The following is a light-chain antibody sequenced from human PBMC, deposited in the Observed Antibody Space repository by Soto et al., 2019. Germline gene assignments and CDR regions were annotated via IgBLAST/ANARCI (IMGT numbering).Light chain of an antibody. CDR3: QQSYGAAWT. CDR1: QTVSNY. V-gene: IGKV1-39*01. J-gene: IGKJ1*01. Sequence: DIEMTQSPGSLSLSLGDRATITCRARQTVSNYLNWYQQKPGQAPSLLIYGTSSLPTGVPGRFSGSGSGTDFTLNISRLQPEDFAAYYCQQSYGAAWTFGQGTKVEIK. CDR2: GTS.